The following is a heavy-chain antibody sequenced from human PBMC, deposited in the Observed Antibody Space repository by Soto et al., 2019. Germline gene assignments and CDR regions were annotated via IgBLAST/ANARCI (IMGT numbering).Heavy chain of an antibody. CDR1: GLTFSHYE. D-gene: IGHD6-13*01. CDR3: ARRGYGSRWPNVYMDV. Sequence: EAQLVESGGGLVQPGGSLRLSCAASGLTFSHYEMHWVRQAPGKGLEYVSGISNNGAHTDYAKSVKGRFTISRDNSENTLYLQMGSLRAEDMALYYCARRGYGSRWPNVYMDVWGKGTTVTVSS. J-gene: IGHJ6*03. CDR2: ISNNGAHT. V-gene: IGHV3-64*01.